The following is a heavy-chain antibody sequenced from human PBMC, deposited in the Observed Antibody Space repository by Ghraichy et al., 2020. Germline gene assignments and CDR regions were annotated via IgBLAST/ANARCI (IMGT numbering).Heavy chain of an antibody. Sequence: GGSLRLSCAASGFTVSSNYMSWVRQAPGKGLEWVSVIYSGGSTYYADSVKGRFTISRDNSKNTLYLQMNSLRAEDMAVYYCARDSGEYYYDSSGYPYYYYYGMDVWGQGTTVTVSS. CDR3: ARDSGEYYYDSSGYPYYYYYGMDV. CDR1: GFTVSSNY. V-gene: IGHV3-66*01. J-gene: IGHJ6*02. CDR2: IYSGGST. D-gene: IGHD3-22*01.